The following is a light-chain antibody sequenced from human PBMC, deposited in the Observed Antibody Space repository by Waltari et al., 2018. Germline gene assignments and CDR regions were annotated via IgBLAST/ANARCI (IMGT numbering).Light chain of an antibody. J-gene: IGLJ3*02. CDR3: CSYAGSQTWV. V-gene: IGLV2-11*01. CDR1: TNDVGNYNY. CDR2: DVS. Sequence: QSALTQPRSVSGSPGQSVTISCTGNTNDVGNYNYVSWYQQHPGQAPKLVIYDVSKRPSGVSDRFSGSKSGNTASLTISGLQGEDEADYYCCSYAGSQTWVFGGGTKLTVL.